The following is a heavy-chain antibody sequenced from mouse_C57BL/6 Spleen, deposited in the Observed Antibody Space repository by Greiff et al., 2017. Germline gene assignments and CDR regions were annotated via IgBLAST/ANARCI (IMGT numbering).Heavy chain of an antibody. CDR3: ARSDWESGYFDY. D-gene: IGHD1-3*01. CDR1: GYTFTSYG. CDR2: IYPRSGNT. Sequence: VQLVESGAELARPGASVKLSCKASGYTFTSYGISWVKQRTGQGLEWIGEIYPRSGNTYYNEKFKGKATLTVDKSSSTAYMQLSSLTSEDSAVYYCARSDWESGYFDYWGQGTTLTVSS. V-gene: IGHV1-81*01. J-gene: IGHJ2*01.